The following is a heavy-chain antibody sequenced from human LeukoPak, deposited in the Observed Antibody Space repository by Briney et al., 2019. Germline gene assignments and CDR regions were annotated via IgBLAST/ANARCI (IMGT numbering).Heavy chain of an antibody. CDR1: GGSISSGGYY. V-gene: IGHV4-31*03. Sequence: SETLSLTCTVSGGSISSGGYYWSWIRQHPGKGLEWIGYIYYSGSTYYNPSLKSRVTISVDTSKNQFSLKLSSVTAADTAVYYCARFNYYDSSGPTDWGQGTLVTVSS. CDR3: ARFNYYDSSGPTD. D-gene: IGHD3-22*01. J-gene: IGHJ4*02. CDR2: IYYSGST.